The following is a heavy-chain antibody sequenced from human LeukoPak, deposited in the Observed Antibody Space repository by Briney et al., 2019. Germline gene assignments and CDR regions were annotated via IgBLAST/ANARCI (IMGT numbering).Heavy chain of an antibody. CDR2: ISYDGSRK. CDR1: RISFGDCD. Sequence: GGSLRLSCRASRISFGDCDMHWVRQAPGKGLEWVAVISYDGSRKHYGDSVRGRFSISRDNSESTLFLQMNSLTTDDTSVYFCAKYAYNWNAPDGFDMWGQGTMVIVPS. CDR3: AKYAYNWNAPDGFDM. V-gene: IGHV3-30*18. D-gene: IGHD1-1*01. J-gene: IGHJ3*02.